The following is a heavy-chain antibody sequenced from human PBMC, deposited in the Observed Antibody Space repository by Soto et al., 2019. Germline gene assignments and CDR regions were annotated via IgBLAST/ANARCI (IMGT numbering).Heavy chain of an antibody. Sequence: QAQLQESGPGLVEPSQTLSLTCTVSGGSISSAGYYWSWIRQRPGKGLEWIGYIYFSGVTYYNPSLESRVTISVDTSKNQFSLRLSSVTAADTAVYYCARDPWRTPPEAAFDVWGQGTKVTVSS. CDR3: ARDPWRTPPEAAFDV. D-gene: IGHD1-1*01. CDR1: GGSISSAGYY. J-gene: IGHJ3*01. V-gene: IGHV4-31*03. CDR2: IYFSGVT.